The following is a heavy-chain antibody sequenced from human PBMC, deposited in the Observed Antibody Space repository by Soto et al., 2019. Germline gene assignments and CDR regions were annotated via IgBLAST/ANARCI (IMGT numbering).Heavy chain of an antibody. V-gene: IGHV1-69*13. CDR1: GGTFSSYA. Sequence: SVKVSCKASGGTFSSYAISWVRQAPGQGLEWMGGIIPIFGTANYAQKFQGRVTITADESTSTAYMELSSLRSEDTAVYYCARVRRRAGHTHTYGDISRFDYWGQGTLVTVSS. CDR3: ARVRRRAGHTHTYGDISRFDY. CDR2: IIPIFGTA. D-gene: IGHD4-17*01. J-gene: IGHJ4*02.